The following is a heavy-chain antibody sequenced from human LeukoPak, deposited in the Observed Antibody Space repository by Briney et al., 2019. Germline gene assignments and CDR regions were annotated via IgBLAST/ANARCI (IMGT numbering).Heavy chain of an antibody. Sequence: PSETLSLTCTVSGGSISSGDYYWSWIRQPPGKGLEWIGYIYYSGSTYYNPSLKSRVTISVDTSKNQFSLKLSSVTAADTAVYYCARAEEGVYYGPSRYYFDYWGQGTLVTVSS. J-gene: IGHJ4*02. V-gene: IGHV4-30-4*01. D-gene: IGHD3-10*01. CDR1: GGSISSGDYY. CDR3: ARAEEGVYYGPSRYYFDY. CDR2: IYYSGST.